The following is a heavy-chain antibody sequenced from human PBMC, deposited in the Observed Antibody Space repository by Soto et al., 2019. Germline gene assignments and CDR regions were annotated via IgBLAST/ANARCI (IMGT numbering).Heavy chain of an antibody. J-gene: IGHJ4*02. CDR1: GDSVSSNSAA. Sequence: SQTLSLTCAISGDSVSSNSAAWSWIRQSPSRGLEWLGRTYYRFKWFNHYAVSMQGRITINPDTSKNQFSLQLNSVTPEDTAVYYCARSGIVGALDYWGQGTLVTVSS. V-gene: IGHV6-1*01. CDR3: ARSGIVGALDY. CDR2: TYYRFKWFN. D-gene: IGHD1-26*01.